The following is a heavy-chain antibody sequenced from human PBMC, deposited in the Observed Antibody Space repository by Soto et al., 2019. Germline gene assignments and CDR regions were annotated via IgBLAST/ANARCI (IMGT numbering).Heavy chain of an antibody. V-gene: IGHV3-73*02. CDR3: ATPSYGGNSGSWYFDL. D-gene: IGHD4-17*01. Sequence: EVQLEESGGGLVQPGGSLKLSCAASGFTFSGSAMHWVRQASGKGLEWVGRIRSKANSYATAYAASVKGRFTISRDDSKNTAYRQMNSLKTEDTAVYYCATPSYGGNSGSWYFDLWGRGTLVTVSS. CDR1: GFTFSGSA. CDR2: IRSKANSYAT. J-gene: IGHJ2*01.